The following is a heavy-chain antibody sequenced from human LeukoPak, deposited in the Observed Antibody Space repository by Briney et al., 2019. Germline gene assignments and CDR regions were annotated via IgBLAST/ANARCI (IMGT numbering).Heavy chain of an antibody. V-gene: IGHV3-7*01. Sequence: GGSLRLSCAASGFTLSSYWMSWVRQAPGKGLEWVANIKQDGSEKYYVDSVKGRFTISRDNAKNSLYLQMNSLRAEDTAVYYCARVFYPFRWYFDLWGRGTLVTVSS. J-gene: IGHJ2*01. CDR2: IKQDGSEK. D-gene: IGHD2/OR15-2a*01. CDR1: GFTLSSYW. CDR3: ARVFYPFRWYFDL.